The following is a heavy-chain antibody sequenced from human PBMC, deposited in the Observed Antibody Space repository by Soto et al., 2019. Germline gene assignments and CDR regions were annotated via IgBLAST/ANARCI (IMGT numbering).Heavy chain of an antibody. CDR2: IYYSGST. D-gene: IGHD3-10*01. Sequence: SETLSLTCTVSGGSISSSSYYWGWIRQPPGKGLEWIGSIYYSGSTYYNPSLKSRVTISVDTSKNQFSPKLSSVTAADTAVYYCARPQNYYGSGSYYYWGQGTLVTAPQ. J-gene: IGHJ4*02. V-gene: IGHV4-39*01. CDR3: ARPQNYYGSGSYYY. CDR1: GGSISSSSYY.